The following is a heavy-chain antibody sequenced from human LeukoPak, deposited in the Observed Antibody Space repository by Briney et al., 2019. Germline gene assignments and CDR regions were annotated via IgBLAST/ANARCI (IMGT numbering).Heavy chain of an antibody. V-gene: IGHV1-8*01. Sequence: GASVKVSCKGSGYTFTSYDINWVRQATGQGLEWMGWINPNSGGSTSYAQKFQGRVTMTRDMSTSTVYMELSSLRSEDTAVYYCARWGPDTAMVSPIMDVWGKGTTVTVSS. CDR3: ARWGPDTAMVSPIMDV. D-gene: IGHD5-18*01. J-gene: IGHJ6*03. CDR1: GYTFTSYD. CDR2: INPNSGGST.